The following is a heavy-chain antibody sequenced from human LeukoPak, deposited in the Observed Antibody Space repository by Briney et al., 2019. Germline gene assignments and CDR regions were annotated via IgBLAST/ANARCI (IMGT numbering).Heavy chain of an antibody. V-gene: IGHV1-2*02. J-gene: IGHJ4*02. CDR1: GYTFTGYY. CDR3: ARFPSSSSLYFDY. D-gene: IGHD6-6*01. CDR2: INPNSGGT. Sequence: ASVKVSRKASGYTFTGYYMRWVRQAPGQGLEWMGWINPNSGGTNYAQKFQGRVTMTRDTSISTAYMGLRSLRSDDTAVYYCARFPSSSSLYFDYWGQGTLVTVSS.